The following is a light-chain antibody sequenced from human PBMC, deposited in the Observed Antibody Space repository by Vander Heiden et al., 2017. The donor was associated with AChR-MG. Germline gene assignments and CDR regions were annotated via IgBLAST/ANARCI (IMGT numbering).Light chain of an antibody. CDR1: RLGNKY. Sequence: SYELSQPPSVSVSPGKTARITCSGDRLGNKYASWYRQKPGQSPVLVIYQDSQRPSGIPERFSGSNSGDTATLTISGTQAMDEGDYYCQTWDSLSLYVFGTGTTVTVL. CDR2: QDS. CDR3: QTWDSLSLYV. J-gene: IGLJ1*01. V-gene: IGLV3-1*01.